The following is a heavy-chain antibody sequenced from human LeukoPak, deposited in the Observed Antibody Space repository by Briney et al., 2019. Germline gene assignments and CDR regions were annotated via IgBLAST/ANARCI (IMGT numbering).Heavy chain of an antibody. CDR3: ASSNYYDSSGYYPWYNWFDP. J-gene: IGHJ5*02. CDR1: GYTFTSYG. D-gene: IGHD3-22*01. Sequence: ASVKVSCKASGYTFTSYGISWLRQAPRQGLEWMGWISAYNGNTNYAQKLQGRVTMTTDTSTSTAYMELRSLRSDDTAVYYCASSNYYDSSGYYPWYNWFDPWGQGTLVTVSS. CDR2: ISAYNGNT. V-gene: IGHV1-18*01.